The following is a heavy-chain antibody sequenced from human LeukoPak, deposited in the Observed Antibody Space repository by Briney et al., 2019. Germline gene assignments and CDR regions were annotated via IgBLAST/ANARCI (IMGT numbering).Heavy chain of an antibody. CDR3: ARGRVVPAAYTGYYYYYYMDV. Sequence: GESLKISCKASGYTFTSYGISWVRQAPGQGLEWMGWISAYNGNTNYAQKLQGRVTMTTDTSTSTAYMELRSLRSDDTAVYYCARGRVVPAAYTGYYYYYYMDVWGKGTTVTISS. CDR1: GYTFTSYG. D-gene: IGHD2-2*01. CDR2: ISAYNGNT. V-gene: IGHV1-18*01. J-gene: IGHJ6*03.